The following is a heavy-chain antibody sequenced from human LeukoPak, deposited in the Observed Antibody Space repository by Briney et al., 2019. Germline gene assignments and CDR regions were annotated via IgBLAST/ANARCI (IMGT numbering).Heavy chain of an antibody. J-gene: IGHJ4*02. D-gene: IGHD1-26*01. CDR2: IYTSGST. Sequence: SETLSLTCTVSGASVNSGNYYWTWNRQPAGKRLEWIGRIYTSGSTNYNPSLKSRVTMSIDASKNQFSLRLSSVTAADTAVYYCTRGGELMNFWGQGTLVTVSS. CDR1: GASVNSGNYY. V-gene: IGHV4-61*02. CDR3: TRGGELMNF.